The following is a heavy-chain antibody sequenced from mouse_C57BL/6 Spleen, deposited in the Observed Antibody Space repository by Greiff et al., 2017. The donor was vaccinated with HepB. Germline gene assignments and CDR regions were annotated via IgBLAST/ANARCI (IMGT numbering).Heavy chain of an antibody. V-gene: IGHV1-12*01. CDR1: GYTFTSYN. D-gene: IGHD1-1*01. J-gene: IGHJ4*01. CDR3: ARSGYYGSSYPLYAMDY. CDR2: IYPGNGDT. Sequence: LQESGAELVRPGASVKMSCKASGYTFTSYNMHWEKQTPRQGLEWIGAIYPGNGDTSYNQKFKGKATLTVDKSSSTAYMQLSSLTSEDSAVYFCARSGYYGSSYPLYAMDYWGQGTSVTVSS.